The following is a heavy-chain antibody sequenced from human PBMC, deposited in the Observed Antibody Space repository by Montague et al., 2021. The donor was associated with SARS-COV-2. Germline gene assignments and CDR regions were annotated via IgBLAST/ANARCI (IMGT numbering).Heavy chain of an antibody. CDR2: ISYRGDP. CDR3: AKPLATGNYYY. V-gene: IGHV4-39*02. J-gene: IGHJ4*02. D-gene: IGHD1-1*01. CDR1: GGSISSSNYY. Sequence: ETLYLTCTVSGGSISSSNYYWGWVSQPPGKGLEWIGSISYRGDPFYNPSLKSRLTISVDTSQNHFSLKRSSVTATDTAGYYCAKPLATGNYYYWGQGTLVTVSS.